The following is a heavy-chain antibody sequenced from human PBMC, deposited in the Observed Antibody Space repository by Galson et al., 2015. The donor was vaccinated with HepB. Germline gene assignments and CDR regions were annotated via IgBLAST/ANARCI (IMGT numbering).Heavy chain of an antibody. V-gene: IGHV4-59*01. J-gene: IGHJ4*02. D-gene: IGHD3-3*01. CDR2: IYYSGST. CDR3: ARTPHFLEWLPDFDY. CDR1: GGSISSYY. Sequence: LSLTCTVSGGSISSYYWSWIRQPPGKGLEWIGYIYYSGSTNYNPSLKSRVTISVDTSKNQFSLKLSSVTAADTAVYYCARTPHFLEWLPDFDYWGQGTLVTVSS.